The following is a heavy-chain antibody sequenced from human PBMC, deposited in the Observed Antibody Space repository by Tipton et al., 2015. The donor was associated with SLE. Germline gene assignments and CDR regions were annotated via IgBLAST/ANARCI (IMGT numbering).Heavy chain of an antibody. D-gene: IGHD3/OR15-3a*01. V-gene: IGHV4-34*01. J-gene: IGHJ6*03. CDR1: GGSFSGYY. CDR3: ARAPGLDRDYYYYYYMDV. CDR2: INHSGDT. Sequence: TLSLTCAVHGGSFSGYYWSWIRQPPGKGLEWIGEINHSGDTNYNPSLKSRVTISVDTPKNQFSLKLKSVTAADTAVYYCARAPGLDRDYYYYYYMDVWGKGTTVTVSS.